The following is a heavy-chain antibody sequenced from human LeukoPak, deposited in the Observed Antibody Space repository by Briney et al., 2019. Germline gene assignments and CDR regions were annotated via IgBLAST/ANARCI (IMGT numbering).Heavy chain of an antibody. CDR2: IKQDGTER. D-gene: IGHD1-1*01. V-gene: IGHV3-7*01. Sequence: GGSLRLSCAASGFTFNNYWMSWVRQAPGKGLEWVANIKQDGTERFYVDSVKGRFTISRDNAKNSLYLQMNSLRAEDTAVYYCARERTIKYNANTFDYWGQGTLVTVSS. J-gene: IGHJ4*02. CDR3: ARERTIKYNANTFDY. CDR1: GFTFNNYW.